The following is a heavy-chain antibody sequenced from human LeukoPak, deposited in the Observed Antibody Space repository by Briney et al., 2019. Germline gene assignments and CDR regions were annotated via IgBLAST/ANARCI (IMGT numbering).Heavy chain of an antibody. Sequence: PSETLSLTCSVSGDSISSAFYYWSWIRQHPGKGLEWIGYIYHSGTTYYNPSLKTRVTISVDTSRNQFSLKLYSVTAADTAVYYCARNLGAVVTPGWAYDIWGQGTMVTVSS. D-gene: IGHD4-23*01. V-gene: IGHV4-31*03. J-gene: IGHJ3*02. CDR2: IYHSGTT. CDR1: GDSISSAFYY. CDR3: ARNLGAVVTPGWAYDI.